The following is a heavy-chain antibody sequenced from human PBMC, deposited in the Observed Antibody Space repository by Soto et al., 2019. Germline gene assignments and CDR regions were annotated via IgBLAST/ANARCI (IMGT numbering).Heavy chain of an antibody. CDR1: GFTFSSYA. D-gene: IGHD1-20*01. CDR3: AKGEVSDDYGGNWNAYYYYGMDV. CDR2: ISGSGGST. V-gene: IGHV3-23*01. Sequence: PGGSLRLSCAASGFTFSSYAMSWVRQAPGKGLEWVSAISGSGGSTYYADSVKGRFTISRDNSKNTLYLQMNSLRAEDTAVYYCAKGEVSDDYGGNWNAYYYYGMDVGGQGTTVTVSS. J-gene: IGHJ6*02.